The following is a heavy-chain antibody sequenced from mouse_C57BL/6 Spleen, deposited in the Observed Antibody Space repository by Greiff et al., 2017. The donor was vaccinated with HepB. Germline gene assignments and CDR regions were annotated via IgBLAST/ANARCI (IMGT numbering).Heavy chain of an antibody. D-gene: IGHD2-4*01. Sequence: EVQWVESEGGLVQPGSSMKLSCTASGFTFSDYYMAWVRQVPEKGLEWVANINYDGSSTYYLDSLKSRFIISRDNAKNILYLQMSSLKSEDTATYYCARGGGLRRGYAMDYWGQGTSVTVSS. CDR3: ARGGGLRRGYAMDY. J-gene: IGHJ4*01. V-gene: IGHV5-16*01. CDR1: GFTFSDYY. CDR2: INYDGSST.